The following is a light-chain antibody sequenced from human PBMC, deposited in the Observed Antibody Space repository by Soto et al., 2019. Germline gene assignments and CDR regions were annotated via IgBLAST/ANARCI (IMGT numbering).Light chain of an antibody. Sequence: DVQMTQSPSSLSAFVGDRVTITCRASQGIAPYLAWFQQKLGKVPKLLIYATSTLQSGVPSRFSGSGSGTDFTLTISSLQPEDVGTYYCQKHNSAPLTFGGGTKVDIK. CDR2: ATS. CDR1: QGIAPY. CDR3: QKHNSAPLT. J-gene: IGKJ4*01. V-gene: IGKV1-27*01.